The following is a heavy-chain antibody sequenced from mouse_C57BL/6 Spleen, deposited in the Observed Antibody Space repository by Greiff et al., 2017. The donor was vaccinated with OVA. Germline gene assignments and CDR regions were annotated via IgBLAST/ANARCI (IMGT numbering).Heavy chain of an antibody. D-gene: IGHD2-3*01. Sequence: EVKLQESGPGLVKPSQSLSLTCSVTGYSITSGYYWNWIRQFPGNKLEWMGYISYDGSNNYNPSLKNRISITRDTSKNQFFLKLNSVTTEDTATYYCARVEAYDGYSYYAMDYWGQGTSVTVSS. CDR1: GYSITSGYY. J-gene: IGHJ4*01. CDR3: ARVEAYDGYSYYAMDY. CDR2: ISYDGSN. V-gene: IGHV3-6*01.